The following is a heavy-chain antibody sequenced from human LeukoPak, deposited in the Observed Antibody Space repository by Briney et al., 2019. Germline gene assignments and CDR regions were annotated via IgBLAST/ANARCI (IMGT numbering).Heavy chain of an antibody. CDR2: IVGGDGGT. D-gene: IGHD5-12*01. CDR1: GFSVSDNG. J-gene: IGHJ4*02. V-gene: IGHV3-23*01. CDR3: AKDDIVATSIDY. Sequence: GGTLRLSCAASGFSVSDNGMSWVRQAPGKGLEWVSGIVGGDGGTYYADSVKGRFTISRDNSKNTLYLQMNSLRAEDTAVYYCAKDDIVATSIDYWGQGTLVTVSS.